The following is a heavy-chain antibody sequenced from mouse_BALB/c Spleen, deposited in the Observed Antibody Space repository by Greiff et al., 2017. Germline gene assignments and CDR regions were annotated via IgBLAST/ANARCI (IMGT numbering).Heavy chain of an antibody. D-gene: IGHD4-1*01. CDR3: ARTDWDKGFDY. CDR2: ISYSGST. CDR1: GYSITSDYA. Sequence: EVQLVESGPGLVKPSQSLSLTCTVTGYSITSDYAWNWIRQFPGNKLEWMGYISYSGSTSYNPSLKSRISITRDTSKNQFFLQLNSVTTEDTATYYCARTDWDKGFDYWGQGTTLTVSS. V-gene: IGHV3-2*02. J-gene: IGHJ2*01.